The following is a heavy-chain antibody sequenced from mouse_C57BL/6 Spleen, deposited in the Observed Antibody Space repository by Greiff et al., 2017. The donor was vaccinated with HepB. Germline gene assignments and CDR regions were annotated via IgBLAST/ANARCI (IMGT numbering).Heavy chain of an antibody. V-gene: IGHV1-69*01. J-gene: IGHJ4*01. Sequence: QVQLQQPGAELVMPGASVKLSCKASGYTFTSYWMHWVKQRPGQGLEWIGEIDPSDSYTNYNQKFKGKSTLTVDKSSSTAYMQLSSLKSEDSAVYYCVITTVVATDAMDYWGQGTSVTVSS. D-gene: IGHD1-1*01. CDR1: GYTFTSYW. CDR3: VITTVVATDAMDY. CDR2: IDPSDSYT.